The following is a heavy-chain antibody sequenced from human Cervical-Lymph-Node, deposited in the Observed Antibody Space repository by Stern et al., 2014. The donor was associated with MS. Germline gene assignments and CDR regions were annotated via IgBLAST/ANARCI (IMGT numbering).Heavy chain of an antibody. D-gene: IGHD6-19*01. J-gene: IGHJ4*02. CDR1: GGSISSGGYY. V-gene: IGHV4-31*03. Sequence: VQLLESGPGLVKPSQTLSLTCTVSGGSISSGGYYWSWIRQHPGKGLQWLGYIYYSGITYFNPSLKSRVTISVDTSKNQFSLKLSSVTAADTAAYYCAREEPVAGLYYFDYWGQGTLVTVSS. CDR2: IYYSGIT. CDR3: AREEPVAGLYYFDY.